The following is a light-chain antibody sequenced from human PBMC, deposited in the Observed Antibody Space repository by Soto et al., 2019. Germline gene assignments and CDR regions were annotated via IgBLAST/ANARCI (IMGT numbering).Light chain of an antibody. CDR1: QGISNS. V-gene: IGKV1-9*01. CDR3: QQLIRFNTK. J-gene: IGKJ1*01. Sequence: IQLTQSPSSLSASVGDRVTITCRASQGISNSLAWSQQKPGKAPKLLMYLASTLQSGVPARFSGSGSGTNFTLTISSLQPEDFATYYCQQLIRFNTKFGQGTKVEIK. CDR2: LAS.